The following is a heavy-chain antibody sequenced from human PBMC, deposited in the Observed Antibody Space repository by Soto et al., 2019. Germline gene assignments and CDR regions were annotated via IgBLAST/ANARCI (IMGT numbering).Heavy chain of an antibody. D-gene: IGHD2-2*01. CDR2: TYSGGNT. Sequence: EMQLVESGGGLVQPGGSLRLSCAASGFTVSSNYMSWVRQAPGKGLEWVSVTYSGGNTNYADSMKGRFNISRHNSKKTLYVQMNSLRPEDTAVYYCARLTASTGLDNWGQGTMVTVSS. V-gene: IGHV3-53*04. CDR1: GFTVSSNY. CDR3: ARLTASTGLDN. J-gene: IGHJ3*02.